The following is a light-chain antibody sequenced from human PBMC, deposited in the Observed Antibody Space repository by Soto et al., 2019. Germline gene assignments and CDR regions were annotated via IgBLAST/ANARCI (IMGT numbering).Light chain of an antibody. CDR3: QQYNSWPPFT. J-gene: IGKJ3*01. V-gene: IGKV3-15*01. Sequence: EIVMTQSPAPLSVSPGERATLSCRASPSVSNNLAWYQQKPAQAPRLLIYGASSRATGIPAMFSAFGSGTEFTLTISSLQSEDFAVYYCQQYNSWPPFTFGPGTKVHL. CDR2: GAS. CDR1: PSVSNN.